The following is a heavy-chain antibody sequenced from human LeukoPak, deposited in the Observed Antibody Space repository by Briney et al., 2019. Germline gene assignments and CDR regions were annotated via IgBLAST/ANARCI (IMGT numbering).Heavy chain of an antibody. J-gene: IGHJ4*02. D-gene: IGHD2-15*01. CDR3: ARDRYCSGGSCYSGNY. V-gene: IGHV4-38-2*02. Sequence: SETLSLTCTVSGYSISSGYYWGWFRQPPGKGLEWIGSVFHGGTTYYNPSLKSRVTISIDTSKNQFSLKLSSVTAADTAVYYCARDRYCSGGSCYSGNYWGQGTLVTVSS. CDR1: GYSISSGYY. CDR2: VFHGGTT.